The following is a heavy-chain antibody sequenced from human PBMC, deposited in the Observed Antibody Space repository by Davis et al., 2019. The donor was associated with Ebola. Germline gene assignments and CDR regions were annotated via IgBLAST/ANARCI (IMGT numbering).Heavy chain of an antibody. CDR3: ARGNSGSYKAGFDY. CDR1: GGPISSDY. D-gene: IGHD1-26*01. J-gene: IGHJ4*02. Sequence: PSETLSLTCTVSGGPISSDYWSWIRQPPGKGLEWIGHLFYTGHATYNPSLKGRVTISVDISTNQISLRLSSVTAADTAVYYCARGNSGSYKAGFDYWGQGTLVTVSS. V-gene: IGHV4-59*01. CDR2: LFYTGHA.